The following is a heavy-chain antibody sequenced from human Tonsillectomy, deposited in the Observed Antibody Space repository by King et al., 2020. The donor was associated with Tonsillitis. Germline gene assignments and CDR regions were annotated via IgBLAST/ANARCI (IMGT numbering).Heavy chain of an antibody. V-gene: IGHV4-39*02. D-gene: IGHD3-10*01. CDR3: AREKDGSGSYGYYYYYGMDV. CDR2: IYYSGST. J-gene: IGHJ6*02. Sequence: QLQESGPGLVKPSETLSLTCTVSGVSISSSSYYWGWIRQPPGKGLEWIGSIYYSGSTYYNPSLKSRVTISVDTSKNQFSLKLSSVTAADTAVYYCAREKDGSGSYGYYYYYGMDVWGQGTTVTVSS. CDR1: GVSISSSSYY.